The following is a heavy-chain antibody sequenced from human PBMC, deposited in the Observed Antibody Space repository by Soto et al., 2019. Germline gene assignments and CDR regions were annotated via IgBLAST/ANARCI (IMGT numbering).Heavy chain of an antibody. V-gene: IGHV1-18*01. CDR2: ISAYNGNT. D-gene: IGHD7-27*01. J-gene: IGHJ4*02. CDR3: ARDSWNVANWAHFFVY. Sequence: QGQLVQSGAEVRKPGASVKVSCKASGYTFTDFGISWVRQAPGQGLEWMGWISAYNGNTNYAQKVQGRVTMTTDTSTSTAYMELRSLRSGDTAVYYCARDSWNVANWAHFFVYWGQGTLVTVSS. CDR1: GYTFTDFG.